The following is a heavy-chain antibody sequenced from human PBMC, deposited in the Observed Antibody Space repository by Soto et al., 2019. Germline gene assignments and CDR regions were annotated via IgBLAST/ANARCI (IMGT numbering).Heavy chain of an antibody. CDR3: ARDGGKLYDSSGYGIY. V-gene: IGHV3-33*01. J-gene: IGHJ4*02. Sequence: GGSLRLSCAASGFTFSSYGMHWVRQAPGKGLEWVAVIWYDGSNKYYADSVKGRFTISRDNSKNTLYLQMNSLRAEDTAVYYCARDGGKLYDSSGYGIYWGQGTLVTVSS. CDR2: IWYDGSNK. D-gene: IGHD3-22*01. CDR1: GFTFSSYG.